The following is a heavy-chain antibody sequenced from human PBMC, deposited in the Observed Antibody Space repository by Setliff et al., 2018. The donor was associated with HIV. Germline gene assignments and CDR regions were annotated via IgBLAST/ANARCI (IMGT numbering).Heavy chain of an antibody. Sequence: KASETLSLTCTVSGDSISSGACYWTWLRQPAGKGLEWIGHVYTSGSTNYNPSLKSRVTISLDTSKNQFSLKLSSVTATDTAVYYCARGETYDFWSGYGNAFDIWGQGTMVTVSS. CDR1: GDSISSGACY. CDR3: ARGETYDFWSGYGNAFDI. V-gene: IGHV4-61*09. CDR2: VYTSGST. D-gene: IGHD3-3*01. J-gene: IGHJ3*02.